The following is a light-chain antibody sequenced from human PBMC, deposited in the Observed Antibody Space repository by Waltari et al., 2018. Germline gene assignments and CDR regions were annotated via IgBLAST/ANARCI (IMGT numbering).Light chain of an antibody. V-gene: IGKV2-28*01. J-gene: IGKJ1*01. CDR3: MQALHTPPT. Sequence: DVVVTQPPLSLPVTPGEPASISCRSSRSLLHSNGYNYLDWYLQKPGQSPQLLIYLGANRASGVPDRFSGSGSGTDFALKITRVEAEDVGVYFCMQALHTPPTFGQGTKVEIK. CDR2: LGA. CDR1: RSLLHSNGYNY.